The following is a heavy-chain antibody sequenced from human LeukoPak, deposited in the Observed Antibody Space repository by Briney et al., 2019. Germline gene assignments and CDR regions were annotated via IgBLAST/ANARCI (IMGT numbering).Heavy chain of an antibody. CDR3: ARYDPGYYYMDV. D-gene: IGHD1-1*01. CDR2: INPNSGGT. Sequence: ASVKLSCTASGYTFTGYYMHWVRQSPGQGLEWMGWINPNSGGTNYAQKFQGRVTMTRDTSISTAYMELSRLRSDDTAVYYCARYDPGYYYMDVWGKGTTVTVSS. CDR1: GYTFTGYY. J-gene: IGHJ6*03. V-gene: IGHV1-2*02.